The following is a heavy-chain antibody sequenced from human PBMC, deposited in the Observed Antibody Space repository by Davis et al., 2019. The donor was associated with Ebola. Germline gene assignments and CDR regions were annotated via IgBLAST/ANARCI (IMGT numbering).Heavy chain of an antibody. CDR2: IYYSGST. D-gene: IGHD2-2*01. Sequence: SETLSLTCTVSGGSISSAGYYRSWIRQHPGKGLEWIGYIYYSGSTYYNPSLNSRVTISVDTSKNQFSLNLTSVTAADTAVYYCARGKYQLLAYGMDVWGQGTTVTVSS. J-gene: IGHJ6*02. V-gene: IGHV4-31*03. CDR3: ARGKYQLLAYGMDV. CDR1: GGSISSAGYY.